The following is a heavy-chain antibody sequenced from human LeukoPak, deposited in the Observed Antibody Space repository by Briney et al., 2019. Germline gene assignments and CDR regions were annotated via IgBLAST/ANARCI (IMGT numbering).Heavy chain of an antibody. CDR3: ATAIAVAGTGFDY. CDR2: MNPNSGNT. CDR1: GYTFTSYD. J-gene: IGHJ4*02. D-gene: IGHD6-19*01. V-gene: IGHV1-8*03. Sequence: ASVKVSCKASGYTFTSYDINWVRRATGQGLEWMGWMNPNSGNTGYAQKFQGRVTITRNTSISTAYMELSSLRSEDTAVYYCATAIAVAGTGFDYWGQGTLVTVSS.